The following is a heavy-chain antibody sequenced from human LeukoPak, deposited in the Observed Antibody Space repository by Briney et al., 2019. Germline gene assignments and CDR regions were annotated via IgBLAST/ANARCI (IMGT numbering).Heavy chain of an antibody. J-gene: IGHJ3*02. CDR3: AKVTLVPFLEWLLPDALHI. V-gene: IGHV3-23*01. CDR1: GFTFSSYA. CDR2: ISGSGGST. Sequence: PGGSLRLSCAASGFTFSSYAMSWVRQAPGKGLEWVLAISGSGGSTYYADSVKGRFTISRDNSKNTLYLQMNSLRAEDRPVYYFAKVTLVPFLEWLLPDALHIWGQGPVVTVSS. D-gene: IGHD3-3*01.